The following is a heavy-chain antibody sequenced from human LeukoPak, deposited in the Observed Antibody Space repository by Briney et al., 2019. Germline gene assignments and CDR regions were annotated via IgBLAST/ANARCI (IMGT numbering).Heavy chain of an antibody. V-gene: IGHV4-34*01. Sequence: PSETLSLTCAVYGGSLSGYYWSWIRQPPGKGLEWIGEINHSGSTNYNPSLKSRVTISVDTSKNQFSLKLSSVTAADTAVYYCARELSSSSNFDYWGQGTLVTVSS. CDR1: GGSLSGYY. D-gene: IGHD6-6*01. CDR3: ARELSSSSNFDY. CDR2: INHSGST. J-gene: IGHJ4*02.